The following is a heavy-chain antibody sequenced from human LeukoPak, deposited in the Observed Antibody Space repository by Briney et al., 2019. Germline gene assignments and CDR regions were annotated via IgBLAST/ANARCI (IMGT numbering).Heavy chain of an antibody. V-gene: IGHV4-39*01. CDR3: AGQPGGPFDS. Sequence: PSETLSLTCSVSGGSVKFRNYYERWIRQPPGKGLECIGNIHYSGIIFYNPSFKSRVTFSVDTSKNYFSLKLSSVTAADTAVYYCAGQPGGPFDSWGQGALVTVSS. CDR2: IHYSGII. J-gene: IGHJ4*02. CDR1: GGSVKFRNYY. D-gene: IGHD3-10*01.